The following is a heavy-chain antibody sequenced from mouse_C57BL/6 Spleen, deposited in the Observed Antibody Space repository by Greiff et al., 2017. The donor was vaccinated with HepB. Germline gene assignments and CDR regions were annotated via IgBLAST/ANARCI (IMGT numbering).Heavy chain of an antibody. J-gene: IGHJ1*03. D-gene: IGHD2-1*01. CDR1: GYTFTSYW. V-gene: IGHV1-64*01. Sequence: QVQLQQPGAELVKPGASVKLSCKASGYTFTSYWMHWVKQRPGQGLEWIGMIHPNSGSTNYNEKFKSKATLTVDKSSSTAYMQLSSLTSEDSAVYYCARSKDYGNYLWYFDVWGTGTTVTVSS. CDR3: ARSKDYGNYLWYFDV. CDR2: IHPNSGST.